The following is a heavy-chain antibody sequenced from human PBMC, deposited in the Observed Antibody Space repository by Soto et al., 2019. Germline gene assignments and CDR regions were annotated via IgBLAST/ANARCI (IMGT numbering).Heavy chain of an antibody. V-gene: IGHV3-23*01. CDR2: ISGSGDST. CDR1: GFTFSSSA. Sequence: GGSLRLSCAASGFTFSSSAMSWVRQAPGKGLEWVSAISGSGDSTYYADSVKGQLTISRDNSKKTLYLQMNSLRAEDTAVYYCAKTPTPYSSGWIFGNYWGQGTLVTVS. J-gene: IGHJ4*02. D-gene: IGHD6-19*01. CDR3: AKTPTPYSSGWIFGNY.